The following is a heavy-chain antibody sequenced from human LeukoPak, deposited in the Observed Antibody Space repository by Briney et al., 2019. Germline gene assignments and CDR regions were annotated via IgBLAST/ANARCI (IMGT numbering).Heavy chain of an antibody. D-gene: IGHD2-2*01. Sequence: GGSLRLSCAASGFTFSSYSMNWVRQAPGKGLEWVSSISSSSSYIYYADSVKGRFTISRDNAKNSLYLQMNSLRAEDTAVYYCARLPVVPAAIIYYYYYHMDVWGKGTTVTVSS. V-gene: IGHV3-21*01. CDR3: ARLPVVPAAIIYYYYYHMDV. J-gene: IGHJ6*03. CDR2: ISSSSSYI. CDR1: GFTFSSYS.